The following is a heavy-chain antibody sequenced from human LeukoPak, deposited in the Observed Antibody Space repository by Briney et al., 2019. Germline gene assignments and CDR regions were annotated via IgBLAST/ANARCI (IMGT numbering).Heavy chain of an antibody. V-gene: IGHV1-69*06. J-gene: IGHJ4*02. Sequence: ASVKVSCKASGYTFTSYGISWVRQAPGQGLEWMGGIIPIFATSNYAHKFQGRVTITADTSTSTAYMELSSLISDDTAVYYCARGSRTGWYYFDYWGQGTLVTVSS. CDR3: ARGSRTGWYYFDY. CDR1: GYTFTSYG. CDR2: IIPIFATS. D-gene: IGHD6-19*01.